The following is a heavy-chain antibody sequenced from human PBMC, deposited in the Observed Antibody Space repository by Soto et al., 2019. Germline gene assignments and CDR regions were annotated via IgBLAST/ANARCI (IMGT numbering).Heavy chain of an antibody. CDR3: AMSSGYYLIDDY. CDR2: INAGNGNT. V-gene: IGHV1-3*05. CDR1: GYTFTSYA. D-gene: IGHD3-22*01. J-gene: IGHJ4*02. Sequence: QVQLVQSGAEEKKPGASVKVSCKASGYTFTSYAMHWVRQAPGQRLEWMGWINAGNGNTKYSQKFQGRVTITRDTSASTAYMELSSLRSEATAVYCAMSSGYYLIDDYWGQGTLVTVSS.